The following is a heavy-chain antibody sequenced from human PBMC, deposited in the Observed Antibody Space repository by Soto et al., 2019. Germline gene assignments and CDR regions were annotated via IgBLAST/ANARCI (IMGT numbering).Heavy chain of an antibody. CDR1: GDSISSNY. Sequence: QVQLQESGPGLVKPSETLSLTCTVSGDSISSNYWSWYRQSPGRGLEWIGYVHYSGSTNYNPSLKDRTTSSIDTSKQHLPLHLSSETSAHTAGYFCPRGGGGLSRLWGKGSLFTVSS. CDR2: VHYSGST. V-gene: IGHV4-59*01. J-gene: IGHJ1*01. CDR3: PRGGGGLSRL. D-gene: IGHD1-26*01.